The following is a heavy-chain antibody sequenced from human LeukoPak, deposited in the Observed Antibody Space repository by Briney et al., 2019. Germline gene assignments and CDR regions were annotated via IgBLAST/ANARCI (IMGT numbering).Heavy chain of an antibody. J-gene: IGHJ5*02. CDR1: GYTFTGYY. D-gene: IGHD2-2*01. CDR3: ARMMPGAPYNWFDP. V-gene: IGHV1-2*02. Sequence: ASVKVSCKASGYTFTGYYMHWVRQAPGQGLEWMGWINPNSGGTNYAQKFQGRVTMTRDTSISTAYMELSRLRSDDTAVYYCARMMPGAPYNWFDPWGQGTLVTVSS. CDR2: INPNSGGT.